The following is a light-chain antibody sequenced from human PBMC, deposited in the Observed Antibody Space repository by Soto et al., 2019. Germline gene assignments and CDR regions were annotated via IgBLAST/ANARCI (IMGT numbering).Light chain of an antibody. J-gene: IGKJ3*01. CDR3: HQYGSTPFT. CDR1: QSVSTNY. Sequence: DIVLTQSPGTLSLSPGDRATLSCRASQSVSTNYLAWYQQKLGKAPRLLIYGASIRATGIPDRFSGNGSGTDFTLTISRLEPEDFAVYYCHQYGSTPFTFGPGTKVDIK. V-gene: IGKV3-20*01. CDR2: GAS.